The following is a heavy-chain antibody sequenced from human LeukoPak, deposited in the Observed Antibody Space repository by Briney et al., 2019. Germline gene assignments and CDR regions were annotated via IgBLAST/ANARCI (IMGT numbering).Heavy chain of an antibody. CDR3: ARGGFKLRYFDWLVAGPIDY. CDR2: IGTAGDT. J-gene: IGHJ4*02. D-gene: IGHD3-9*01. CDR1: GFTFSSYD. V-gene: IGHV3-13*04. Sequence: GGSLRLSCAASGFTFSSYDMHWVRQATGKGLEWVSAIGTAGDTYYPGSVKSRFTISRENAKNSLYLQMNSLRAGDTAVYYCARGGFKLRYFDWLVAGPIDYWGQGTLVTVSS.